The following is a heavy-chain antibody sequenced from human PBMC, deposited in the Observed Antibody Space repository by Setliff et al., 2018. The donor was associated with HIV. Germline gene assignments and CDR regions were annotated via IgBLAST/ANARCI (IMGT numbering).Heavy chain of an antibody. Sequence: TSETLSLTCTVSGGSISSNWWGWIRQPPGKGLEWIGYIYHSGTTNYNPSLKSRVTMSVDTSKNQFSLKLNSVTALDTAKYYCATLDTHGKNFLGFWGQGTLVTVSS. CDR3: ATLDTHGKNFLGF. D-gene: IGHD1-1*01. CDR1: GGSISSNW. J-gene: IGHJ4*02. V-gene: IGHV4-28*06. CDR2: IYHSGTT.